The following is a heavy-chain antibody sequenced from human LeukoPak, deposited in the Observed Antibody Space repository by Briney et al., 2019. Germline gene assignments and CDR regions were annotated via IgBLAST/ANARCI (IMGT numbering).Heavy chain of an antibody. D-gene: IGHD3-22*01. CDR1: GYTFTSYG. V-gene: IGHV1-69*04. CDR2: IIPNLGTT. J-gene: IGHJ4*02. Sequence: SVKVSCKASGYTFTSYGISWVRQAPGQGLEWMGRIIPNLGTTNRAQNFQDRVTLTADKSTNTAYMELTSLTSDDTAVYYCATTNDGGGYQWGDFFDFWGQGTLVTVSS. CDR3: ATTNDGGGYQWGDFFDF.